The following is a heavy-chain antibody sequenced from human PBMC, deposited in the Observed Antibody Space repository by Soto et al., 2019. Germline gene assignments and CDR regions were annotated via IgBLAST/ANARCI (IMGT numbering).Heavy chain of an antibody. Sequence: SETLSLTCTVSGGSISSYYWSWIRQPPGKGLEWIGYIYYSGSTNYNPSLKSRVTISVDTSKNQFSLKLSSVTAADTAVYYCARAWNGDYYYMDVWGKGTTVTV. J-gene: IGHJ6*03. D-gene: IGHD1-1*01. CDR1: GGSISSYY. V-gene: IGHV4-59*01. CDR2: IYYSGST. CDR3: ARAWNGDYYYMDV.